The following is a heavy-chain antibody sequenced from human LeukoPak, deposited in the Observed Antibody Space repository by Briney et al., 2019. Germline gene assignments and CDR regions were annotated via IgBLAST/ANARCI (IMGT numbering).Heavy chain of an antibody. CDR1: GGSISSYY. CDR2: IYYSGSS. J-gene: IGHJ6*02. D-gene: IGHD3-10*02. Sequence: SETLSLTRTVSGGSISSYYWNWIRQPPGKGLEWIGYIYYSGSSNYNPSLKSRVTISVDMSKNQFSLKLRSVTAADTAVYYCAAYVPGKGMDVWGQGTTVTVSS. CDR3: AAYVPGKGMDV. V-gene: IGHV4-59*08.